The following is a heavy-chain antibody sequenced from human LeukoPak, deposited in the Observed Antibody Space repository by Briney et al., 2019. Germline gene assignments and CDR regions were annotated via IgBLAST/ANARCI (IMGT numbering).Heavy chain of an antibody. V-gene: IGHV3-33*01. J-gene: IGHJ4*02. Sequence: PGGSLRLSCAASGFTFRSHGMHWVRQAPGKGLEWVAVIWYDGSNKYYADSVKGRFTISRDNSKNTVYLQVNSLRDEDTAVYYCARDLEAANTYYFDYWGQGTMVTVSS. D-gene: IGHD6-13*01. CDR1: GFTFRSHG. CDR3: ARDLEAANTYYFDY. CDR2: IWYDGSNK.